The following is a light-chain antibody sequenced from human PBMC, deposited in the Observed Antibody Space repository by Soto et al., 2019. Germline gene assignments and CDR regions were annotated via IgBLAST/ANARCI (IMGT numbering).Light chain of an antibody. CDR1: QSISSF. CDR2: ATS. Sequence: DIQMTQSPASLSASVGDRATITCRASQSISSFLNWYQQKPGKAPKFLIYATSSVQSDVPSRFSGSGSGTDFTLTINSLQPEDFATYFCQQSFDTPFTFGQGTKLEIK. CDR3: QQSFDTPFT. J-gene: IGKJ2*01. V-gene: IGKV1-39*01.